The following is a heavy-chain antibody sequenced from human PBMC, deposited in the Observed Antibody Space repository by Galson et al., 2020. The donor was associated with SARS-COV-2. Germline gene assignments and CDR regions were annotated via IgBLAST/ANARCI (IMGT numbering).Heavy chain of an antibody. CDR1: GYSFTSYW. CDR2: IYPGDSDT. Sequence: KIGESLKISCKGSGYSFTSYWIGWVRQMPGKGLEWMGIIYPGDSDTRYSPSFQGQVTISADKSISTAYLQWSSLKASDTAMYYCARVDCSGGSCPEEIDYWGQGTLVTVSS. D-gene: IGHD2-15*01. J-gene: IGHJ4*02. V-gene: IGHV5-51*01. CDR3: ARVDCSGGSCPEEIDY.